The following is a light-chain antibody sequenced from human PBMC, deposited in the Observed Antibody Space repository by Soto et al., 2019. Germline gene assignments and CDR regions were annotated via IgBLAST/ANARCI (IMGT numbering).Light chain of an antibody. J-gene: IGKJ1*01. CDR2: DAS. V-gene: IGKV3-11*01. CDR1: QSISRY. Sequence: EMVLTQSPATLSLSPGERATLSCRASQSISRYLAWYQQKPGQAPRLLIYDASNRATGIPARFSGSGSGTDVTLTISSLEPEDFAVYYCQQRSNWPWTFGQGTKVEIK. CDR3: QQRSNWPWT.